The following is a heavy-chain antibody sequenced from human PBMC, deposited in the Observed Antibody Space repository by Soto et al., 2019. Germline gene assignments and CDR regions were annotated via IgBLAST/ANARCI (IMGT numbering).Heavy chain of an antibody. CDR3: ARGPPGDYSSSVVLDY. J-gene: IGHJ4*02. D-gene: IGHD6-6*01. Sequence: GGSLRLSCAASGFTFSSYSMNWVRQAPGKGLEWVSSISSSSSYIYYADSVKGRFTISRDNAKNSLYLQMNSLRAEDTAVYYCARGPPGDYSSSVVLDYWGQGTLVTVSS. CDR2: ISSSSSYI. V-gene: IGHV3-21*01. CDR1: GFTFSSYS.